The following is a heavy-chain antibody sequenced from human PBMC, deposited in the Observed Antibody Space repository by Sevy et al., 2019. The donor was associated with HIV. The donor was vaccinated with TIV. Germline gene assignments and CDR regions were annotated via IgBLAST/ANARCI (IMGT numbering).Heavy chain of an antibody. D-gene: IGHD4-17*01. J-gene: IGHJ4*02. CDR2: VDNDGRGT. Sequence: GGALRLSCAASGFTFTNYWMHWVRQAPGKGLVWVSRVDNDGRGTNYADSVKGRFTISRDNAKNTVYLQMNSLRAEDTAVYYCTRDMYGIDYWGQGTLVTVS. V-gene: IGHV3-74*01. CDR1: GFTFTNYW. CDR3: TRDMYGIDY.